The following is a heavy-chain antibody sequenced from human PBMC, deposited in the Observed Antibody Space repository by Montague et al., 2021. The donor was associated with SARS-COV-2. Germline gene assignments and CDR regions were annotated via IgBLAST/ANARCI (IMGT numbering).Heavy chain of an antibody. CDR3: SRGSYRYSHNYYHAMDV. CDR1: GGSISSGGFL. CDR2: IFYNGGT. Sequence: TLSLTCIVSGGSISSGGFLWTWVRHLPGKGLEWIGYIFYNGGTDYNPSLKSRVNIAVDTSKNQFSLRLSSVTAADTAVYYCSRGSYRYSHNYYHAMDVWGQGTTVIGSS. V-gene: IGHV4-31*03. J-gene: IGHJ6*02. D-gene: IGHD4-11*01.